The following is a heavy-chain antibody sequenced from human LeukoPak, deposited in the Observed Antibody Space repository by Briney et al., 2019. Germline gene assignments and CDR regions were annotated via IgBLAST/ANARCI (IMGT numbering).Heavy chain of an antibody. CDR2: ISGSGGST. J-gene: IGHJ4*02. V-gene: IGHV3-23*01. CDR3: ARGAIPTNFDY. D-gene: IGHD2-2*02. Sequence: GGSLRLSCAASGFTFSSYAMSWVRQAPGKGLEWVSAISGSGGSTYYADSVKGRFTISRDYAKNSLYLQMDSLRAEDTAVYYCARGAIPTNFDYWGQGTLVTVSS. CDR1: GFTFSSYA.